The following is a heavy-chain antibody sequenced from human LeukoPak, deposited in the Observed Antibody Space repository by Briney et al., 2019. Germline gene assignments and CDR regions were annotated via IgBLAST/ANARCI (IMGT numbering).Heavy chain of an antibody. CDR2: IIPIFGTA. Sequence: ASVKVSCKASGGTFSSYAISWVRQAPGQGLEWMGRIIPIFGTANYAQKFQGRVTITTDESTSTAYMELSSLRSEDTAVYYCEWGLLDRVDYWGQGTLVTVSS. CDR1: GGTFSSYA. CDR3: EWGLLDRVDY. D-gene: IGHD1-26*01. J-gene: IGHJ4*02. V-gene: IGHV1-69*05.